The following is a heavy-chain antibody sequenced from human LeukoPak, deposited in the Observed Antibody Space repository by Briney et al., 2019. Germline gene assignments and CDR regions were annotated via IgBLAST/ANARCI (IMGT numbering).Heavy chain of an antibody. CDR3: AKGGSLFRELVLFDY. Sequence: PGGSLRLSCAASGFTFSSYAMSWFGQAPGKGLEWVSAISGSGGSTYYADSVKGRFTISRDISKNTLYLQMNSPRAEDTAVYYCAKGGSLFRELVLFDYWGQGTLVTVSS. J-gene: IGHJ4*02. D-gene: IGHD3-10*01. CDR1: GFTFSSYA. V-gene: IGHV3-23*01. CDR2: ISGSGGST.